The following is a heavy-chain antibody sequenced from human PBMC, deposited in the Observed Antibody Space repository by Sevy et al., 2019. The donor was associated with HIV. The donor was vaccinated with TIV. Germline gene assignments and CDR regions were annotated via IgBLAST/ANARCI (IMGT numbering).Heavy chain of an antibody. J-gene: IGHJ4*02. CDR1: GFTVSDYW. D-gene: IGHD5-12*01. CDR3: LRGGGGY. CDR2: INRDGSEK. Sequence: GGSLRLSCETSGFTVSDYWMTWVRQAPGKGLEWVASINRDGSEKYYVDSVKGRFIISRHNIKKALFLKMNTLRVEDTAVYYCLRGGGGYWGQETLVTVSS. V-gene: IGHV3-7*01.